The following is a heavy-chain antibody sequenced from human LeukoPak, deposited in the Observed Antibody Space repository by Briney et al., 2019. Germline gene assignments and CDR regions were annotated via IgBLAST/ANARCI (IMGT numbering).Heavy chain of an antibody. CDR3: ATASGIAAAGGRAFDY. V-gene: IGHV1-24*01. CDR2: FDPEDGET. CDR1: GYTLTELS. J-gene: IGHJ4*02. Sequence: ASVKVSCKVSGYTLTELSMHWVRQAPGKGLEWMGGFDPEDGETIYAQKFQGRVTMTEDTSTDTAYMELSSLRSEDTAVYYCATASGIAAAGGRAFDYWGQGTLVTVSS. D-gene: IGHD6-13*01.